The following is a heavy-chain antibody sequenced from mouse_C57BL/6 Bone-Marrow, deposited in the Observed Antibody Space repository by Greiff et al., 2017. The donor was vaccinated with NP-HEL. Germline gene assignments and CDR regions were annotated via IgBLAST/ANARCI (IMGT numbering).Heavy chain of an antibody. Sequence: VQLQQSGAELVRPGASVTLSCKASGYTFTDYEMHWVKQTPVHGLEWIGAIDPETCGTSYNQKFKGKAILTADKSSSTAYLELRSLTSEDSAVYSYTSGGLFPYWGQGTTLTVSS. J-gene: IGHJ2*01. CDR2: IDPETCGT. CDR1: GYTFTDYE. CDR3: TSGGLFPY. V-gene: IGHV1-15*01. D-gene: IGHD3-3*01.